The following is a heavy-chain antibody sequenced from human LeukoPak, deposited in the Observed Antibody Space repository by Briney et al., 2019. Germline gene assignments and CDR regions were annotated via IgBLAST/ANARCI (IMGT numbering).Heavy chain of an antibody. CDR2: ISGTGGST. J-gene: IGHJ4*02. D-gene: IGHD5-12*01. Sequence: GGSLRLSCAASGFTFSSYEMNWVRQTPGKGLEWVSAISGTGGSTYYADSVKGRSTISRDNSKNTLYLQMNSLRAEDTAVYYCAKVSPDSRASGYDGFDYWGQGTLVTVSS. CDR3: AKVSPDSRASGYDGFDY. V-gene: IGHV3-23*01. CDR1: GFTFSSYE.